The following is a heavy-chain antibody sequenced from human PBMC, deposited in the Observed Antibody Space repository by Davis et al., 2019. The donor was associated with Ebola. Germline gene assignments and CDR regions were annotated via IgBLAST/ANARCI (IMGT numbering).Heavy chain of an antibody. CDR1: AYTSTSNY. CDR3: ATAENSFGVVLRHYFES. Sequence: ASSQVFCNASAYTSTSNYMHWVRRAPGQGLEWMGIINPSGGSTSYAQKFQGRVTMTRDTSTSTVYLELSSLRSEDTAVYYCATAENSFGVVLRHYFESWGQGTLVTVSA. V-gene: IGHV1-46*01. D-gene: IGHD3-3*01. J-gene: IGHJ4*02. CDR2: INPSGGST.